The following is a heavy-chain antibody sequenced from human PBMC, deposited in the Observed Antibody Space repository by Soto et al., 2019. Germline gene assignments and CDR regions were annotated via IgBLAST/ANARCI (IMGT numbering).Heavy chain of an antibody. CDR1: GFTFSSYA. D-gene: IGHD3-22*01. V-gene: IGHV3-30-3*01. CDR2: ISYDGSNK. CDR3: ARDHYDSSGYPPWPPTGFDY. J-gene: IGHJ4*02. Sequence: QVQLVESGGGVVQPGRSLRLSCAASGFTFSSYAMHWVRQAPGKGLEWVAVISYDGSNKYYADSVKGRFTISRDNSKNTLYLQMNSLRAEDTAVYYCARDHYDSSGYPPWPPTGFDYWGQGTLVTVSS.